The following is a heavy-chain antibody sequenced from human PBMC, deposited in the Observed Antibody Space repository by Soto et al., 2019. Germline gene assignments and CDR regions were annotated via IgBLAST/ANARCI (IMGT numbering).Heavy chain of an antibody. D-gene: IGHD2-21*02. V-gene: IGHV1-69*06. CDR2: IIPIFGTA. CDR1: GGTFSSYA. J-gene: IGHJ4*02. Sequence: ASVKVSCKASGGTFSSYAISWVRQAPGQGLEWMGGIIPIFGTANYAQKFQGRVTITADMSTSTAYMELSSLRSEDTAVYYCAALLSYYFDYWGQGTLVTVSS. CDR3: AALLSYYFDY.